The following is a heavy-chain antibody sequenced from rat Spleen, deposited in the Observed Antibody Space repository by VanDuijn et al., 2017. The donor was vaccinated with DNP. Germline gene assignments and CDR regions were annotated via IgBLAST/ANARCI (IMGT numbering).Heavy chain of an antibody. V-gene: IGHV5S23*01. D-gene: IGHD1-4*01. CDR2: ISTSGGST. Sequence: EVQLVESGGGLVQPGNSLKLSCAASGFTFGDYAMAWVRQAPTKGLEWVASISTSGGSTYYRDSVKGRFTVSRDNAKSILDLQMDSLRSEDTAIYYCVRGAPGDWGQGVMVTVSS. CDR3: VRGAPGD. J-gene: IGHJ2*01. CDR1: GFTFGDYA.